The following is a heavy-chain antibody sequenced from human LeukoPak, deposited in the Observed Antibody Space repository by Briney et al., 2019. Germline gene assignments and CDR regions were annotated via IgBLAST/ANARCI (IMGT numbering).Heavy chain of an antibody. D-gene: IGHD3-10*01. CDR2: IYYSGST. J-gene: IGHJ5*02. Sequence: PSETLSLTCTVSGDSISNYYWSWIRQPPGKGLEWIGYIYYSGSTNYNPSLKSRVTISVDTSKNQFSLKLSSVTAADTAVYYCARQNYGSGSNWFDPWGQGTLVTVSS. CDR3: ARQNYGSGSNWFDP. V-gene: IGHV4-59*01. CDR1: GDSISNYY.